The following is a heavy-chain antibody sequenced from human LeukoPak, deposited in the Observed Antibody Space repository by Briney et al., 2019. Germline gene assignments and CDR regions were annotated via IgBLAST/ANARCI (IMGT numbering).Heavy chain of an antibody. V-gene: IGHV1-46*01. Sequence: ASVKVSCKASGYTFTSYYTHWVRQAPGQGLEWMGIINPSGGSTSYAQKFQGRVTMTRDTSASTVYMELSSLRSEDTAVYYCARELNGAFDYWGQGTLVTVSS. D-gene: IGHD2-8*01. J-gene: IGHJ4*02. CDR2: INPSGGST. CDR1: GYTFTSYY. CDR3: ARELNGAFDY.